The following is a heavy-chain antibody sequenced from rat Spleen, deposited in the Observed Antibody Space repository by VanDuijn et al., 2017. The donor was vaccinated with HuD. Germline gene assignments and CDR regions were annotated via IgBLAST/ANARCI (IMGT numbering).Heavy chain of an antibody. D-gene: IGHD1-12*02. CDR1: GFTFNNYW. CDR3: ATDGYFDGTYYAVYVMDA. J-gene: IGHJ4*01. V-gene: IGHV5-31*01. Sequence: EVQLVESGGGLVQPGRSLKLSCVASGFTFNNYWMTWIRQAPGKGLEWVASITNTGGSTYYPDSVKGRFTISRDNAKSTLYLQMNSLSSEDTATYYCATDGYFDGTYYAVYVMDAWSQGASVTVSS. CDR2: ITNTGGST.